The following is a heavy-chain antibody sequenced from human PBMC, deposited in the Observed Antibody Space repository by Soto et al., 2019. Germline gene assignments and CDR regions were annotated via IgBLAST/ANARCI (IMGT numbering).Heavy chain of an antibody. J-gene: IGHJ6*02. CDR3: ARGQYQLLTGDYCYYGMDV. CDR1: GGTFSSYA. V-gene: IGHV1-69*01. Sequence: QVQLVQSGAEVKKPGSSVKVSCKASGGTFSSYAISWVRQAPGQGLEWMGGIIPIFGTANYAQKFQGRVTITADESTSTAYMELSSLRSEDTAVYYCARGQYQLLTGDYCYYGMDVWGQGTTVTVSS. D-gene: IGHD2-2*01. CDR2: IIPIFGTA.